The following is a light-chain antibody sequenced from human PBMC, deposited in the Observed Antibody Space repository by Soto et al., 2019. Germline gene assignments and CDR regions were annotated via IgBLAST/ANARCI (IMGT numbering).Light chain of an antibody. Sequence: QSALTQPASVSGSPGQSITISCTGTSSDVGGYKYVSWYQQHPGKAPKLMIYEVSNRPSGVSNRFSGSKSGNTASLTISGLQAEDEADYYCSSYTSGATLDVFGTGTKLTVL. CDR1: SSDVGGYKY. CDR2: EVS. J-gene: IGLJ1*01. V-gene: IGLV2-14*01. CDR3: SSYTSGATLDV.